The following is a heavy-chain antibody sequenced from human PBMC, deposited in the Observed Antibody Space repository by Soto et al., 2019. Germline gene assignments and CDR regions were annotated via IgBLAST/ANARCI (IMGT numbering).Heavy chain of an antibody. CDR3: ARERVDTGMVTYHYYYGMDV. D-gene: IGHD5-18*01. V-gene: IGHV3-11*01. J-gene: IGHJ6*02. Sequence: QVQLVESGGGLVKPGGSLRLSCAASGFTFSDYYMSWIRQAPGKGLEWVSYISSSGRTIYYADSVKGRFTISRDNAKNSLYLQMNSLRGEDTDVYYCARERVDTGMVTYHYYYGMDVWGQGTTVTVSS. CDR2: ISSSGRTI. CDR1: GFTFSDYY.